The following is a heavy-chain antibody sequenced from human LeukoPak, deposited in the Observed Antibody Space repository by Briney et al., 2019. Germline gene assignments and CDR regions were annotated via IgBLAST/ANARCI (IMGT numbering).Heavy chain of an antibody. V-gene: IGHV4-39*01. CDR3: ARHSNGGCTSTRCHIDY. D-gene: IGHD2-2*01. CDR2: IYYSGST. CDR1: GDSISSWSYY. Sequence: SETLSLTCSVSGDSISSWSYYWGWIRQPPGKGLEWIGTIYYSGSTYYNPSLKSRVTMSVDTSKNQFSLKLSSVTATDTAVYYCARHSNGGCTSTRCHIDYWGQGTLVTVSS. J-gene: IGHJ4*02.